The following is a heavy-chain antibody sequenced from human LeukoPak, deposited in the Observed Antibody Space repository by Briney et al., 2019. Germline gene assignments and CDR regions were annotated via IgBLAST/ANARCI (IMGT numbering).Heavy chain of an antibody. V-gene: IGHV4-59*08. CDR1: GGSISTYY. D-gene: IGHD6-13*01. J-gene: IGHJ4*02. CDR2: IYYSGST. CDR3: ARHSSTWYVDY. Sequence: KASETLSLTCTVSGGSISTYYWNWIRQPPGKGLEWIGYIYYSGSTNYNPSLKSRVTISVDTSKNQFSLKLSSETAADTAVYYCARHSSTWYVDYWGQGTLVTVSS.